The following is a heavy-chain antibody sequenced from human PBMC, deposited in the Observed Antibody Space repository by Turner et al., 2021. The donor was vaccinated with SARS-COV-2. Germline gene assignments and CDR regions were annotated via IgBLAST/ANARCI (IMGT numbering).Heavy chain of an antibody. Sequence: QVQLMQSGAEVKKPGASVTVSCKASGYTFASYGLSWVRQAPGQGLEWMGWISAYNGNTNYAQKLQGRVTMSTDTSTSTAYMELRSLRSDDTAVYYCARAYGAGSYGHYYGMDVWGQGTTVTVSS. CDR1: GYTFASYG. CDR2: ISAYNGNT. J-gene: IGHJ6*02. D-gene: IGHD3-10*01. CDR3: ARAYGAGSYGHYYGMDV. V-gene: IGHV1-18*01.